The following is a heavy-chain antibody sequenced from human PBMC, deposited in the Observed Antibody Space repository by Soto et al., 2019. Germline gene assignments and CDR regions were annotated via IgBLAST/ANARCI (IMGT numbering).Heavy chain of an antibody. J-gene: IGHJ5*02. Sequence: SVKVSCKASGGTFSSYAISWVRQAPGQGLEWMGGIIPIFGTANYAQKFQGRVTITADESTSTAYMELSSLRSEDTAVYYCATNTVGLNWFDPWGQGTLVTVSS. D-gene: IGHD4-17*01. CDR2: IIPIFGTA. V-gene: IGHV1-69*13. CDR3: ATNTVGLNWFDP. CDR1: GGTFSSYA.